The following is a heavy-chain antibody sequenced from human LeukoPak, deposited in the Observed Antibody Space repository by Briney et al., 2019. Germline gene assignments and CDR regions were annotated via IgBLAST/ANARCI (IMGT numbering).Heavy chain of an antibody. Sequence: SETLSLTCTVSGGSISSYYWSWIRQPPGKGLEWIGYIYYSGSTNYNPSLKSRVTISVDTSKNQFSLKLSSVTAADTAVYYCASAYLRYYYYYGMDVWGQGTTVTVSS. D-gene: IGHD3-16*01. V-gene: IGHV4-59*08. J-gene: IGHJ6*02. CDR1: GGSISSYY. CDR3: ASAYLRYYYYYGMDV. CDR2: IYYSGST.